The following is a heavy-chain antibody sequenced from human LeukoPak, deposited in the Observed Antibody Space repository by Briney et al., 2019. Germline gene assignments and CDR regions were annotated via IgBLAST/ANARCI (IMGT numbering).Heavy chain of an antibody. CDR2: INAGNGNT. CDR1: GYTFTSYA. J-gene: IGHJ4*02. D-gene: IGHD3-10*01. Sequence: ASVKVSCKASGYTFTSYAMHWVRQAPGQRLERMGWINAGNGNTKYSQKFQGRVTITRDTSASTAYMELSSLRSEDTAVYYCARDHAMVRGGSPYFDYWGQGTLVTVSS. V-gene: IGHV1-3*01. CDR3: ARDHAMVRGGSPYFDY.